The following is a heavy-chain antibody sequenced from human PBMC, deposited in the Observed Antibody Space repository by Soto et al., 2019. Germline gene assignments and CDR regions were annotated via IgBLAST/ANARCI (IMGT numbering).Heavy chain of an antibody. CDR2: ISAYNGNT. Sequence: ASVKVSCKASGYTFTSYGIGWVRQAPGQGLEWMGWISAYNGNTNYAQKLQGRVTMTTDTSTSTAYMELRSLRSDDTAVYYCARDRRYSYGYGAFDIWGQGTMVTVSS. V-gene: IGHV1-18*04. CDR3: ARDRRYSYGYGAFDI. CDR1: GYTFTSYG. D-gene: IGHD5-18*01. J-gene: IGHJ3*02.